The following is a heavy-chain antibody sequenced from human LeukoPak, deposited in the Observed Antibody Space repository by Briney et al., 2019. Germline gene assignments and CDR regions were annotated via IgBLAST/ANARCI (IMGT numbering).Heavy chain of an antibody. V-gene: IGHV1-2*02. Sequence: ASVKVSCKASGYTFTGYYMHWVRQAPGQGLEWMGWINPNSGGTNYAQKFQGGVTMTRDTSISTAYMELSRLRSDDTAVYYCARSRPMAAPIAYWGQGTLVTVSS. CDR1: GYTFTGYY. D-gene: IGHD5-24*01. CDR2: INPNSGGT. J-gene: IGHJ4*02. CDR3: ARSRPMAAPIAY.